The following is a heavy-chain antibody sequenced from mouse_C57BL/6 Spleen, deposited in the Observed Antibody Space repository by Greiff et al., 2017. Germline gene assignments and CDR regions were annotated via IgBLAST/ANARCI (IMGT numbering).Heavy chain of an antibody. D-gene: IGHD2-5*01. Sequence: VQLQQSGAELVKPGASVKISCKASGYAFSSYWLNWVKQRPGKGLEWIGQIYPGDGDTNYNGKFKGKATLTADKSSSTAYMQLSSLTSEDSAVYFCARSGYSNSPDYWGQGTTLTVSS. V-gene: IGHV1-80*01. CDR3: ARSGYSNSPDY. CDR1: GYAFSSYW. J-gene: IGHJ2*01. CDR2: IYPGDGDT.